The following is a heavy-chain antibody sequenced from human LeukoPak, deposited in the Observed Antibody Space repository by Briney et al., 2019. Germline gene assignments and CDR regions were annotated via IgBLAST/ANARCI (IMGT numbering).Heavy chain of an antibody. CDR2: IIPILGIA. V-gene: IGHV1-69*04. Sequence: SVKVSCKASGGTFSSYAISWVRQAPGQGLEWMGRIIPILGIANYAQKFQGRVTITADKSTSTAYMELSSLRSEDTAVYYCARLEGGYYYDSTSPVRAFDIWGQGTMVTVSS. CDR1: GGTFSSYA. J-gene: IGHJ3*02. D-gene: IGHD3-22*01. CDR3: ARLEGGYYYDSTSPVRAFDI.